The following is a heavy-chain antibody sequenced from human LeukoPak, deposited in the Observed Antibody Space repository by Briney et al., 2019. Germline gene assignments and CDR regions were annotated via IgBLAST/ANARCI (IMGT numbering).Heavy chain of an antibody. CDR1: GYTFTSYG. J-gene: IGHJ4*02. Sequence: ASVKVSCKASGYTFTSYGISWVRQAPGQGLEWMGWISAYNGNTNYAQKLQGRVTMTTDTSTSTAYMELRSLRSDDTAVYYCGTGITGTGDFDYWGQGTLVTVSS. D-gene: IGHD1-20*01. CDR2: ISAYNGNT. CDR3: GTGITGTGDFDY. V-gene: IGHV1-18*01.